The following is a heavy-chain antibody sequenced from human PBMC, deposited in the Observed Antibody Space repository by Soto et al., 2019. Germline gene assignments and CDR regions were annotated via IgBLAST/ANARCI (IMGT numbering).Heavy chain of an antibody. CDR1: GFTVSSYY. CDR3: ARVVISGSYLDY. Sequence: PGGSLRLSCAASGFTVSSYYMSWVRQAPGKGLEWVSVIYSAGSADFADSVKGRFTISRDDSKNTLYLQMSSLRAEDTAVYYCARVVISGSYLDYWGQGTLVTVSS. V-gene: IGHV3-66*01. D-gene: IGHD1-26*01. CDR2: IYSAGSA. J-gene: IGHJ4*02.